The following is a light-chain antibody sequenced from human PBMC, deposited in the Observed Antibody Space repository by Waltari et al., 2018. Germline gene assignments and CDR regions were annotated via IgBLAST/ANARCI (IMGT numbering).Light chain of an antibody. J-gene: IGLJ2*01. V-gene: IGLV6-57*02. CDR3: QSYEHNNVL. Sequence: NFMLTQPHSMSESLGKTVTISCTGSGANIANNYVQWYQQRPGSAPTTVIYEDNRRPSGVPDRFSGSIGSSSSSASLTISGLKTEDEADYYCQSYEHNNVLFGGGTKLTVL. CDR2: EDN. CDR1: GANIANNY.